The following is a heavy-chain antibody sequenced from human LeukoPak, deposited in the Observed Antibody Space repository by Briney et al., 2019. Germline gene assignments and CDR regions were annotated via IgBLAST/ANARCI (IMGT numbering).Heavy chain of an antibody. CDR2: ISSSGSTI. CDR1: GFTFSSYE. Sequence: GESLRLSCAASGFTFSSYEMNWVRQAPGKGLEWVSYISSSGSTIYYADSVKGRFTISRDNAKNSLYLQMNSLRAEDTAVYYCARDLAEQWLTYYYYYGMDVWGQGTTVTVSS. D-gene: IGHD6-19*01. V-gene: IGHV3-48*03. J-gene: IGHJ6*02. CDR3: ARDLAEQWLTYYYYYGMDV.